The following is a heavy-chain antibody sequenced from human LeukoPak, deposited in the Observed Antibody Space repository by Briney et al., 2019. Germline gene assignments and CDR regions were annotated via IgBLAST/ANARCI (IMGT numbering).Heavy chain of an antibody. V-gene: IGHV3-23*01. CDR3: AGKDYSGWYFH. CDR2: ISGSADIT. D-gene: IGHD6-19*01. Sequence: GGSLRLSCAASGFTFSSYAMSWVRQAPGKGLEWVSIISGSADITYYADSVKGRFTISRDNSKNTLFLQMNSLRAEDTAIYYCAGKDYSGWYFHWGQGTLVTVSS. J-gene: IGHJ4*02. CDR1: GFTFSSYA.